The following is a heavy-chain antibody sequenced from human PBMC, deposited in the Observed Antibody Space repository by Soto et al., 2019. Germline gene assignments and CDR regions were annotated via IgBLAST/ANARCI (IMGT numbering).Heavy chain of an antibody. V-gene: IGHV3-33*01. CDR1: GFNFNNYG. Sequence: PGGSLRLSCAASGFNFNNYGMHWVRQAPGKGLEWVAVIWNDGNGYYYANSVKGRFTISRDNSRNTLYLQMSSLGAEDTAVYYCTREVQPVIRREYDYWGQGALVTVSS. J-gene: IGHJ4*02. CDR3: TREVQPVIRREYDY. CDR2: IWNDGNGY.